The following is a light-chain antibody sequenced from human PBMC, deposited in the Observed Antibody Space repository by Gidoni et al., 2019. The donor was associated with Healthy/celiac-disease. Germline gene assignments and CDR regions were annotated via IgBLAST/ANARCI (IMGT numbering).Light chain of an antibody. CDR2: EVS. CDR3: SSYTSSSTLNV. CDR1: SSDVGGYNY. J-gene: IGLJ1*01. V-gene: IGLV2-14*01. Sequence: HSALPQPASLSGSPGPSTTISCTGTSSDVGGYNYATWYKQHPGKAPKLMIYEVSNRPSGVSNRFSGSKSGNTASLTISGLQDEDEADYYCSSYTSSSTLNVFGTGTKVTVL.